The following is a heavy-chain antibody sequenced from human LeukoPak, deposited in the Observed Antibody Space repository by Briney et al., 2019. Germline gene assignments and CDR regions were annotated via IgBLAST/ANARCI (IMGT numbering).Heavy chain of an antibody. J-gene: IGHJ4*02. D-gene: IGHD2-15*01. CDR1: GFTFNTYS. Sequence: EGSLRLSCAASGFTFNTYSMNWVRQAPGKGLEWVSSISSSSTYIYYADSVKGRFTISRDNAKSSLYLQMNSLRAEDTAVYYCASRYCSGGSCYCDGYWGQGTLVTVSS. CDR3: ASRYCSGGSCYCDGY. CDR2: ISSSSTYI. V-gene: IGHV3-21*01.